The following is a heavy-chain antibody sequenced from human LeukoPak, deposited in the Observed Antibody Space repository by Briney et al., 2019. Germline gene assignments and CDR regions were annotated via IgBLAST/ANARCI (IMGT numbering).Heavy chain of an antibody. CDR1: GYTFTGYY. V-gene: IGHV1-2*02. CDR3: AREPRCQADLGCYYYMDV. D-gene: IGHD7-27*01. Sequence: ASVKVSCKASGYTFTGYYMHWVRQAPGQGLEWMGWINPNSGGTNYAQKFQGRVTMTRDTSISTAYMELSRLRSDDTAVYYCAREPRCQADLGCYYYMDVWGKETTVTVSS. J-gene: IGHJ6*03. CDR2: INPNSGGT.